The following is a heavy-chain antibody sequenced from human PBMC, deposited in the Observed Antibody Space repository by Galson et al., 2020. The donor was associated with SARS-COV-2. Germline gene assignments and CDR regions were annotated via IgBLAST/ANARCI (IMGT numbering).Heavy chain of an antibody. V-gene: IGHV4-59*08. CDR1: RGSLSDYY. D-gene: IGHD1-26*01. CDR3: AKLAEGRRSSEDY. J-gene: IGHJ4*02. CDR2: IYNTASSNTGTT. Sequence: ETSETLSLTCTVSRGSLSDYYCSWIRQSPGKGLEWIGYIYNTASSNTGTTKYNPSLKSRVTISLDTPNNQFSLKMTSLTAADTATYYCAKLAEGRRSSEDYWGQGTLVTISS.